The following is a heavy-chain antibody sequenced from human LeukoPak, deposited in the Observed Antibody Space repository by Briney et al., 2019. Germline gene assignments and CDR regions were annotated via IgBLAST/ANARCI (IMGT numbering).Heavy chain of an antibody. J-gene: IGHJ4*02. CDR2: ISETGNTI. D-gene: IGHD2-2*01. CDR3: AKEIPAATTAFDY. Sequence: GGSLRLSCAASEFTFNDYYMSWIRQAPGKGLEWVSYISETGNTIYYADSVKGRFTISRDNSKNTLYLQMNSLRAEDTAVYYCAKEIPAATTAFDYWGQGTLVTVSS. V-gene: IGHV3-11*01. CDR1: EFTFNDYY.